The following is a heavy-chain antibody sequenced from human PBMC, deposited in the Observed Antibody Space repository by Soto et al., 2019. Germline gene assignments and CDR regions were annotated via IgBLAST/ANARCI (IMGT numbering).Heavy chain of an antibody. CDR2: ISAYNGNT. CDR1: FYSLTIDG. Sequence: ASVXVAFKSSFYSLTIDGIIFLLQAPGQGLEWIGWISAYNGNTKYAQKLQGRVTMTTDTSTSTAYMELRSLRSDDTAVYYCEREVHYYDSSGYDAFDIRGQGTMVTV. D-gene: IGHD3-22*01. CDR3: EREVHYYDSSGYDAFDI. V-gene: IGHV1-18*01. J-gene: IGHJ3*02.